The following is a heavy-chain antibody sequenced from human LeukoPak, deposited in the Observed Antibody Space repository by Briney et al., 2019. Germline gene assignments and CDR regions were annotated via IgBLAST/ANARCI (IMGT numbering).Heavy chain of an antibody. CDR2: MNPNSGNT. CDR3: ARGLRLPAAISYYYYMDV. CDR1: GYTFTSYD. Sequence: GASVKVSCKASGYTFTSYDINWVRQATGQGLEWMGWMNPNSGNTGYAQKFQGRVTITRNTSISTAYMELSSLRSEDTAVYYCARGLRLPAAISYYYYMDVWGKGTTVTVSS. V-gene: IGHV1-8*03. D-gene: IGHD2-2*01. J-gene: IGHJ6*03.